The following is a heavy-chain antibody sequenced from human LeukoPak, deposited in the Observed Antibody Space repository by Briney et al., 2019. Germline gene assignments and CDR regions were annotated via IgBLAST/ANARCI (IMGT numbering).Heavy chain of an antibody. V-gene: IGHV3-13*01. CDR2: IGTAGDT. D-gene: IGHD6-13*01. CDR3: ARAEFSSSLVFDY. J-gene: IGHJ4*02. Sequence: PGGSLRLSCAASGFTFSSYDMHWVRHATGKGLEWVSAIGTAGDTYYPGSVKGRFTISRENAKNSLSLQMNSLRAGDTAVYYCARAEFSSSLVFDYWGQGTLVTVSS. CDR1: GFTFSSYD.